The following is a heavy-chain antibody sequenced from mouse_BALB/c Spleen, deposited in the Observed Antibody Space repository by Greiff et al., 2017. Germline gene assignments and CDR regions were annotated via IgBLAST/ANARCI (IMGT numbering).Heavy chain of an antibody. J-gene: IGHJ4*01. CDR2: ISSGGSYT. CDR3: ARLLYYGSSYVDYAMDY. V-gene: IGHV5-9-3*01. CDR1: GFTFSSYA. Sequence: EVHLVESGGGLVKPGGSLKLSCAASGFTFSSYAMSWVRQTPEKRLEWVATISSGGSYTYYPDSVKGRFTISRDNAKNTLYLQMSSLRSEDTAMYYCARLLYYGSSYVDYAMDYWGQGTSVTVSS. D-gene: IGHD1-1*01.